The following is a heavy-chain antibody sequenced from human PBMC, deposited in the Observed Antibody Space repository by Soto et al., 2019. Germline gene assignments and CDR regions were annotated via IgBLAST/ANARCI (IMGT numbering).Heavy chain of an antibody. CDR1: GGTFSSYA. D-gene: IGHD6-13*01. CDR2: IIPIFGTA. V-gene: IGHV1-69*12. J-gene: IGHJ4*02. CDR3: LSYRSRWAGKDY. Sequence: QVQLVQSGAEVKKPGSSVKVSCKASGGTFSSYAISWVRQAPGQGLEWMGGIIPIFGTANYAQKFQGRVKITADESTSTADMEVSSLRSEDTGVDYCLSYRSRWAGKDYSGQGTLVTVSS.